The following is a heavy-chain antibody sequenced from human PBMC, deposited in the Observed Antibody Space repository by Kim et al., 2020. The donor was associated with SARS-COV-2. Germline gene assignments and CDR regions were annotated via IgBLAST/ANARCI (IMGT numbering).Heavy chain of an antibody. Sequence: SETLSLTCTVSGGSVSSGSYYWSWIRQPPGKGLEWIGYIYYSGSTNYNPSLKSRVTISVDTSKNQFSLKLSSVTAADTAVYYCARASSGWVLNYGDYGSCFDYWGQGTLVTVSS. D-gene: IGHD4-17*01. J-gene: IGHJ4*02. V-gene: IGHV4-61*01. CDR2: IYYSGST. CDR1: GGSVSSGSYY. CDR3: ARASSGWVLNYGDYGSCFDY.